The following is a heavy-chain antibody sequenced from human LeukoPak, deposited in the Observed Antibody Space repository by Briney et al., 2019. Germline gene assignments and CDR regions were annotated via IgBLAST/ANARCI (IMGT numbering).Heavy chain of an antibody. J-gene: IGHJ4*02. CDR1: GFTFSSYS. CDR2: ISGSGGST. CDR3: AKLGCSSTSCYIRGYYFDY. Sequence: PGGSLRLSCAASGFTFSSYSMNWVRQAPGKGLEWVSAISGSGGSTYYADSVKGRFTISRDNSKNTLYLQMNSLRAEDTAVYYCAKLGCSSTSCYIRGYYFDYWGQGTLVTVSS. V-gene: IGHV3-23*01. D-gene: IGHD2-2*02.